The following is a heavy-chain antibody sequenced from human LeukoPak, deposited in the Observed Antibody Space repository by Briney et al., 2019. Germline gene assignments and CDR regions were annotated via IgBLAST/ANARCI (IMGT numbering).Heavy chain of an antibody. D-gene: IGHD4-23*01. J-gene: IGHJ4*02. Sequence: GGSLRLSCADSGFTFDDYGMSWVRQAPGKGLEWVSGINWNGGSTGYADSVKGRFTISRENAKHSLYLQMNSLRAEDTALYYCARQSNTVVTPFDFWGQGTLVTVSS. CDR3: ARQSNTVVTPFDF. V-gene: IGHV3-20*04. CDR1: GFTFDDYG. CDR2: INWNGGST.